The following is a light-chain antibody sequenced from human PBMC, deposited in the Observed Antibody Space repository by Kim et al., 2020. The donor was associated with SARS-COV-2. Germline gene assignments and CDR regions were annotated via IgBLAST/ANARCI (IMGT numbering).Light chain of an antibody. Sequence: EIVLTQSPGTLSLSPGERATLSCRASQSVSSSNVAWYQQKPGQAPRLLIYGASSRATGIPDRFSGSGSGTDFTLTISRLEPEDFAVYYCQQYGRSPYTFGPGTKVDIK. CDR2: GAS. CDR1: QSVSSSN. CDR3: QQYGRSPYT. J-gene: IGKJ3*01. V-gene: IGKV3-20*01.